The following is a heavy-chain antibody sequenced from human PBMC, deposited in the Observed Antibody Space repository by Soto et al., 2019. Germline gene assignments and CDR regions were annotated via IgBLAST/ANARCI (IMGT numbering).Heavy chain of an antibody. CDR3: ARGGGRHVATVTTYIYYYYGMDV. CDR1: GFTFSSYA. V-gene: IGHV3-23*01. J-gene: IGHJ6*02. Sequence: GGSLRLSCAVSGFTFSSYAMSWVRQAPGKGLEWVSAISGSGGSTYYADSVKGRFTISRDNSKNTLYLQMNSLRAEDTAVYYCARGGGRHVATVTTYIYYYYGMDVWGQGTTVPVSS. D-gene: IGHD4-4*01. CDR2: ISGSGGST.